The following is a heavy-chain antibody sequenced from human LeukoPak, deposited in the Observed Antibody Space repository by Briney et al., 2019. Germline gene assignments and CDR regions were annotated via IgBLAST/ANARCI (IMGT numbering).Heavy chain of an antibody. J-gene: IGHJ4*02. D-gene: IGHD6-6*01. Sequence: GGSLRLSCAASGFTFSDYYMSWIRQAPGKGLEWVSYISSSGSTIYYADSVKGRFTISRDNAKNSLYLQMNSLRAKDTAVYYCASRYSSSSELDYWGQGTLVTVSS. CDR1: GFTFSDYY. V-gene: IGHV3-11*01. CDR3: ASRYSSSSELDY. CDR2: ISSSGSTI.